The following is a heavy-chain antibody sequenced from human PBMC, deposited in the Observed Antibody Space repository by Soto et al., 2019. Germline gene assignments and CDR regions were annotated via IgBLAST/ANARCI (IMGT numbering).Heavy chain of an antibody. J-gene: IGHJ5*02. V-gene: IGHV3-74*01. D-gene: IGHD5-12*01. CDR2: INSDGTKT. CDR3: ATVATNSYNWLDP. CDR1: GFTFNTYW. Sequence: EVQLVESGGTLVQPGGSLRLSCAASGFTFNTYWIHWVRQAPGKGLVWVSRINSDGTKTTYADSVKGRFTISRDNAKNTVYLQMTSLRAEDTAVYYCATVATNSYNWLDPWGQGTLVTVSS.